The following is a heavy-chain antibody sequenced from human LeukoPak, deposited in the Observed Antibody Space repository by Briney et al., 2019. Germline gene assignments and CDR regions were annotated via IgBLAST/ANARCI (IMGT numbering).Heavy chain of an antibody. CDR3: ARGGRGYDFWSGYYSGRGWFDP. D-gene: IGHD3-3*01. CDR2: ISVYNGNT. J-gene: IGHJ5*02. V-gene: IGHV1-18*01. CDR1: GYTFTNYG. Sequence: GASVKVSCKASGYTFTNYGISWVRQAPGQGLEWMGWISVYNGNTKYAQKLQDRVTMTTDIYTTTAYMELRSLRSDDTAVYYCARGGRGYDFWSGYYSGRGWFDPWGQGTLVTVSS.